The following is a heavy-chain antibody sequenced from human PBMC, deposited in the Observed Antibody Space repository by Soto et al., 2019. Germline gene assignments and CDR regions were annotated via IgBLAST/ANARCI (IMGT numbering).Heavy chain of an antibody. CDR2: ITTSGGRT. Sequence: GGSLRLSCTAVGFTFSSYAMTWVLQAPGKGLEGVSAITTSGGRTYYADSVKGRFTISRDNSNNTLYLQMNSLRAEDTAVYYCSLSDRYYGMDVWGLGTTVTVSS. CDR3: SLSDRYYGMDV. J-gene: IGHJ6*02. V-gene: IGHV3-23*01. CDR1: GFTFSSYA.